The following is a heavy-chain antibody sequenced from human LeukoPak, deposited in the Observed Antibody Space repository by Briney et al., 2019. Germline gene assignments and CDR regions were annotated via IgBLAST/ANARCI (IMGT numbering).Heavy chain of an antibody. CDR1: GGTFSSYA. CDR2: ILPILGVA. CDR3: ASVPFACSGTSCYNVGPSDY. V-gene: IGHV1-69*04. Sequence: SVKLSCKASGGTFSSYAISGVRQAPGQGLEWVGTILPILGVANYAQKTQGTVTITADKSTSTAYMELSSLISEDTAVDYCASVPFACSGTSCYNVGPSDYWGQGTLVTVSS. D-gene: IGHD2-2*02. J-gene: IGHJ4*02.